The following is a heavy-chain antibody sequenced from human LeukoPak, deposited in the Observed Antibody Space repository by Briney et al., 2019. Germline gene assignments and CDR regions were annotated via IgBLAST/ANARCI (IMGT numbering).Heavy chain of an antibody. CDR2: IYTSGST. J-gene: IGHJ1*01. D-gene: IGHD3-10*02. V-gene: IGHV4-61*02. CDR1: GGSISSGSYY. CDR3: ASHYYVPFQH. Sequence: SQTLSLTCTVSGGSISSGSYYWSWIRQPAGKGLEWIGRIYTSGSTNYNPSLKSRVTISVDTSKNQFSLKLSSVTAADTAVYYCASHYYVPFQHWGQGTLVTVSS.